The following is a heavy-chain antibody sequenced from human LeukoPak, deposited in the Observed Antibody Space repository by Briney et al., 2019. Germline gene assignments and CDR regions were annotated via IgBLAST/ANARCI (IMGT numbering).Heavy chain of an antibody. J-gene: IGHJ4*02. V-gene: IGHV4-59*01. Sequence: SETLSLTCTVSGGSISSYYWSWIRQPPGKGLEWIGYIYYSGSTNYNPSLKSRVTISVDTSKNQFSLKLSSVTAADTAVYYCARLYGDSPRADYWGQGTLVTVSS. D-gene: IGHD4-17*01. CDR2: IYYSGST. CDR3: ARLYGDSPRADY. CDR1: GGSISSYY.